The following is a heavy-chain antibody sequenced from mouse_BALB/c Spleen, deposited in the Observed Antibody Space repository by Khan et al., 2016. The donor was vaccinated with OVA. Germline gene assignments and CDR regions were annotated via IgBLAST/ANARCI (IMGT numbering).Heavy chain of an antibody. CDR3: ARVYGGDFDY. V-gene: IGHV3-2*02. D-gene: IGHD1-1*01. CDR2: ISYSGNT. Sequence: DVKLQESGPGLVKPSQSLSLTCTVTGYSITSDYAWNWIRQFPGNKLEWMGFISYSGNTKYNPSLKSRFSITRDTSKHQFFLQLNSVTTEDTATYYCARVYGGDFDYWGQGTSLTVSS. CDR1: GYSITSDYA. J-gene: IGHJ2*02.